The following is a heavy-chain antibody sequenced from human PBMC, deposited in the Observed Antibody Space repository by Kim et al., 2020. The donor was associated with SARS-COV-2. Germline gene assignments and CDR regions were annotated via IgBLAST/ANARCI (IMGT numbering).Heavy chain of an antibody. J-gene: IGHJ6*02. V-gene: IGHV3-9*01. CDR3: AKDGCWELPRGYGMDV. D-gene: IGHD1-26*01. CDR1: GFTFDNYA. CDR2: GSWYSGSI. Sequence: GGSLRLSCAASGFTFDNYAMHWVRQAPGKGLEWVSGGSWYSGSIGYADSVKGRFTISRDNAKNSLYLQMNSLRAEDTALDYCAKDGCWELPRGYGMDVWGQGTTVTVSS.